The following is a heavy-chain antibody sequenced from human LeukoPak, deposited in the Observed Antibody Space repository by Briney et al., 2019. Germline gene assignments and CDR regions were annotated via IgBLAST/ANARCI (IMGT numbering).Heavy chain of an antibody. J-gene: IGHJ4*02. CDR1: GVSISSHNW. V-gene: IGHV4-4*02. CDR3: ASPRSAGGYYAFDY. Sequence: PSGTLSLTCAVTGVSISSHNWWNWVRQPPGKGLEWIGEISHSGSTNYNASLKSRVTISIDKSKNQFSLKLTSVTAADTALYYCASPRSAGGYYAFDYWGQGTLVTVSS. D-gene: IGHD3-22*01. CDR2: ISHSGST.